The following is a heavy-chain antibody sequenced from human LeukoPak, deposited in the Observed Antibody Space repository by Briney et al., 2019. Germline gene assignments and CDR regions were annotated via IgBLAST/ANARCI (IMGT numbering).Heavy chain of an antibody. V-gene: IGHV3-66*01. CDR3: ASADSGSYLGYFDY. CDR1: GFTVSSNH. J-gene: IGHJ4*02. Sequence: GGSLRLSCAASGFTVSSNHMSWVRQAPGKGLEWVSVIYSGGSTYYADSVKGRFTISRDNSKNTLYLQMNSLRAEDTAVYYCASADSGSYLGYFDYWGQGTLVTVPS. CDR2: IYSGGST. D-gene: IGHD1-26*01.